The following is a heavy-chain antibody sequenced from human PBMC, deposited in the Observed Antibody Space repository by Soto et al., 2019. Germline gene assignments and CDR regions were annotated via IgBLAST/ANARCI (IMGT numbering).Heavy chain of an antibody. V-gene: IGHV3-30-3*01. CDR2: MSFDGNSK. J-gene: IGHJ4*02. Sequence: GGSLRLSCAASGFAVSSYSMHWVRQAPGKGLEWVAAMSFDGNSKYFADSVKGRFKISRDTSKNTWSLEMESLGVEDSALYHCTRGRSMIATDDFEYWGQGTQVTVSS. CDR3: TRGRSMIATDDFEY. CDR1: GFAVSSYS. D-gene: IGHD2-21*01.